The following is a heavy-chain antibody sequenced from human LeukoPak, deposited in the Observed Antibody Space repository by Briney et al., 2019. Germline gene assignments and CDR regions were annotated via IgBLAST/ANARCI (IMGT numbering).Heavy chain of an antibody. Sequence: SETLSLTCAVYGGSFSGYYWSWIRQPPGKGLEWIGEINHSGSTNYNPSLKSRVTISVDTSKNQFSLKLSSVTAADTAVYYCARGHYYDYWGQGTLVTVSS. V-gene: IGHV4-34*01. CDR3: ARGHYYDY. CDR2: INHSGST. CDR1: GGSFSGYY. J-gene: IGHJ4*02.